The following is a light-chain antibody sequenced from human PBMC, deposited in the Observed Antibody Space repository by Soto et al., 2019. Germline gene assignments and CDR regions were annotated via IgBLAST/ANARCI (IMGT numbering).Light chain of an antibody. V-gene: IGKV3-15*01. CDR3: QQYYDWPRT. CDR1: QSVSSN. Sequence: EVVMTQSPATLSVSSGGRATLSCRASQSVSSNLAWYQQKPGQAPRLLIYGESARATGVPARFSGSGSGTEFTLTISSLQSEDFAVYFCQQYYDWPRTFGQGTKVDIK. J-gene: IGKJ1*01. CDR2: GES.